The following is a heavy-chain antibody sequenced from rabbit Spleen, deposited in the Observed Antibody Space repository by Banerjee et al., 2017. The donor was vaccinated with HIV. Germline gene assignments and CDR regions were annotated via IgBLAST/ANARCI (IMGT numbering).Heavy chain of an antibody. CDR2: IAGSSSGFT. J-gene: IGHJ2*01. D-gene: IGHD1-1*01. Sequence: QEQLVESGGDLVKPGASLTLTCTASGFTIGSSDYMCWVRQAPGKGLEWISCIAGSSSGFTYSATWARGRFTCSKTSSTTVTLQMTSLTVADTATYFCARNYVNAFDPWGPGPLVTVS. CDR3: ARNYVNAFDP. CDR1: GFTIGSSDY. V-gene: IGHV1S45*01.